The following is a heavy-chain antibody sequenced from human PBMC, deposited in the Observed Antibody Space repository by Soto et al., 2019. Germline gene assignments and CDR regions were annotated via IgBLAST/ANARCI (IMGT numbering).Heavy chain of an antibody. D-gene: IGHD2-15*01. CDR1: GFTFSNYG. Sequence: GGSLRLSCAASGFTFSNYGMAWVRQAPGKGLEWVSSISGSGETTYYADSVKGRFTISRDNSKNTLYLQMSSLRAEDTAIYYCAKDYGGSDGYFDYWGQGTLVTVSS. V-gene: IGHV3-23*01. CDR2: ISGSGETT. J-gene: IGHJ4*02. CDR3: AKDYGGSDGYFDY.